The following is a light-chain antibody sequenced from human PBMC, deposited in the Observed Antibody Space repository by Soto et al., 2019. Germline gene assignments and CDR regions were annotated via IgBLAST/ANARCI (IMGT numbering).Light chain of an antibody. J-gene: IGKJ5*01. CDR1: QSVSSN. CDR3: QQRSNWPT. CDR2: DAS. Sequence: EIVLTQSPATLSLSPGERATLSCRASQSVSSNLAWYQQKPGQAPRLLIYDASNRATGIPARFSGSRSGTDFTLTISSLEPEDFAVYYCQQRSNWPTFGQGTRLEIK. V-gene: IGKV3-11*01.